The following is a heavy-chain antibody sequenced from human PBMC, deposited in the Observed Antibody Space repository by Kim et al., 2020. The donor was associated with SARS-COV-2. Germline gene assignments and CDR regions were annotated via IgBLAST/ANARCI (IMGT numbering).Heavy chain of an antibody. D-gene: IGHD6-13*01. J-gene: IGHJ4*02. V-gene: IGHV1-46*01. CDR3: ARGVSPHLIAAAPDY. Sequence: QKFQGRVTMTRDTSTSTVYMELSSLRSEDTAVYYCARGVSPHLIAAAPDYWGQGTLVTISS.